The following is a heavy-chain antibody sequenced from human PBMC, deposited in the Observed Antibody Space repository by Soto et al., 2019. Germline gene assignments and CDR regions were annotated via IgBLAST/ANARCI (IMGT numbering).Heavy chain of an antibody. CDR3: ARSGYGGHSLHYYGMDV. CDR1: GYTFTSYG. Sequence: QVQLVQSGAEVKKPGASVKVSCKASGYTFTSYGISWVRQAPGQGREWMGWISAYNGNTNYAQKLQGRVTMTTDTPTSKAYMELRSLRSDDTAVYYCARSGYGGHSLHYYGMDVWGQGTTVTASS. J-gene: IGHJ6*02. V-gene: IGHV1-18*01. CDR2: ISAYNGNT. D-gene: IGHD6-25*01.